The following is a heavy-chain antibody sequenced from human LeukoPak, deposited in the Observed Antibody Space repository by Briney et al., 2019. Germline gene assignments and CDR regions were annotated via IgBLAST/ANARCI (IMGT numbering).Heavy chain of an antibody. CDR3: ARADSSSWYGIGGLDY. CDR2: IYYSGST. J-gene: IGHJ4*02. Sequence: SETLSLTCTVSGGSISGYYWSWIRQPPGKGLEWIGYIYYSGSTNYNPSLKSRVTISVDTSKNQFSLKLSSVTAADTAVYYCARADSSSWYGIGGLDYWGQGTLVTVSS. D-gene: IGHD6-13*01. V-gene: IGHV4-59*01. CDR1: GGSISGYY.